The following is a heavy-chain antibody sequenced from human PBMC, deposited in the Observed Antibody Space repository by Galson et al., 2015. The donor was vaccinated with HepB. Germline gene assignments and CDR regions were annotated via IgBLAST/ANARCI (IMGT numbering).Heavy chain of an antibody. V-gene: IGHV1-69*10. J-gene: IGHJ4*02. Sequence: SVKVSCKASGGTFSSYAVSWVRQAPGQGLEWMGGIIPIFGIANYAQKFQGRVTITRDTSASTAYMELSSLRSEDTAVYYCAREPLGIAARPFDYWGQGTLVTVSS. D-gene: IGHD6-6*01. CDR1: GGTFSSYA. CDR3: AREPLGIAARPFDY. CDR2: IIPIFGIA.